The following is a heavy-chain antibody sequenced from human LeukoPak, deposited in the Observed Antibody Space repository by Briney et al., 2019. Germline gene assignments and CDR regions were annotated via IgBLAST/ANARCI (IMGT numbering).Heavy chain of an antibody. CDR2: ISSDGSST. J-gene: IGHJ6*02. Sequence: GGSLRLSCAASGFTFSSYWMHWVRQAPGKGLVWVSRISSDGSSTTYADSVKGRFTISRDNAKNTLYLQMNSLRAEDTAVYYCVRDGLRYYGMDVWGQGTTVTVSS. V-gene: IGHV3-74*01. CDR1: GFTFSSYW. CDR3: VRDGLRYYGMDV.